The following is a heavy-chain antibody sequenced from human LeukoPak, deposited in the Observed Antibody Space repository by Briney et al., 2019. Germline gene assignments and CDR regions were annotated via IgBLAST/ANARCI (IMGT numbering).Heavy chain of an antibody. D-gene: IGHD1-1*01. CDR2: ITPRGDYI. CDR3: VRHRTASDY. CDR1: GFNFSTYW. J-gene: IGHJ4*02. Sequence: PGGSLRLSCTASGFNFSTYWMTWVRQAPGKGLEWVSSITPRGDYIYYADSLKGRFTISRDNAKNSLYLQMSSLRAEDTAVYYCVRHRTASDYWGQGALVTVSS. V-gene: IGHV3-21*01.